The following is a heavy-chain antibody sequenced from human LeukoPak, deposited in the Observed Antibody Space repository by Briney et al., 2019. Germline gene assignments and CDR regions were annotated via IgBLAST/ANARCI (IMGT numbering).Heavy chain of an antibody. CDR3: ARSNYGPEN. J-gene: IGHJ4*02. V-gene: IGHV3-7*01. CDR2: IKADGSEE. CDR1: GFTFNIYT. D-gene: IGHD1-7*01. Sequence: PGGSLRLSCAASGFTFNIYTINWVRLAPGKGLEWVAIIKADGSEEHYVDSVRGRFTVSRDNAKNSLYLQMSSLRVEDTAVYYCARSNYGPENWGQGTLVTVSS.